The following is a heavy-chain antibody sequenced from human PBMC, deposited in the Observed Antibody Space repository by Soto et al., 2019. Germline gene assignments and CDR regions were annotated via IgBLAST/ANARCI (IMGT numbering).Heavy chain of an antibody. V-gene: IGHV1-18*01. CDR1: GYTFTSYG. CDR3: ARGRSQYCSSTSCSLNWFDP. CDR2: ISAYNGNT. J-gene: IGHJ5*02. Sequence: QVQLVQSGAEVKKPGASVKVSCKASGYTFTSYGISWVRQAPGQGLEWMGWISAYNGNTNYAQKLQGRVTMTTDTSTSTAYMELRSPRSDDTAVYYCARGRSQYCSSTSCSLNWFDPWGQGTLVTVSS. D-gene: IGHD2-2*01.